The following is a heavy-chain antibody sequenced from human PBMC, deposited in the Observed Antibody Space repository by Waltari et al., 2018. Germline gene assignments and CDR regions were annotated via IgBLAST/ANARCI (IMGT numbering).Heavy chain of an antibody. V-gene: IGHV1-8*03. CDR2: MNPNSGNT. D-gene: IGHD3-10*01. CDR3: ARGWSYYGSGTTFDY. CDR1: GYTLTRTT. Sequence: QVPLGQAGAEVKKRGAPVKDSCKASGYTLTRTTTYWVRQAPGERLEWMGWMNPNSGNTGYAQKFQGRVTITRNTSISTAYMELSSLRSEDTAVYYCARGWSYYGSGTTFDYWGQGTLVTVSS. J-gene: IGHJ4*02.